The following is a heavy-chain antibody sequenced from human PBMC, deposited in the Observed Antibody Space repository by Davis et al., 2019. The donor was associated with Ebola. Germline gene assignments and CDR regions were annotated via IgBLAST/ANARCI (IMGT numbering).Heavy chain of an antibody. Sequence: GESLKISCATSGFTFNDYEIHWVRQVAGKRLEWVSVIGTTGRTAYADSVKGRFTISRDNSKNTLYLQMNSLRAEDTAVYYCAKDRSGYYNSGMDVWGQGTTVTVSS. CDR2: IGTTGRT. V-gene: IGHV3-13*01. J-gene: IGHJ6*02. CDR1: GFTFNDYE. D-gene: IGHD3-3*01. CDR3: AKDRSGYYNSGMDV.